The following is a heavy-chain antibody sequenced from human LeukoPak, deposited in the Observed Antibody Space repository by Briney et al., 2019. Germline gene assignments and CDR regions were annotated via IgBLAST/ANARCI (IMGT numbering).Heavy chain of an antibody. Sequence: PGGSLRLSCEASGFSFGGYWMTWVRQAPGKGLEWVAIMKSDGNEEYYVDSVKGRFTIFRDNTKYSLYLQMNNLRAEDTAVYYCVRETMWSFDYWGQGSLVTVSS. J-gene: IGHJ4*02. CDR2: MKSDGNEE. V-gene: IGHV3-7*03. D-gene: IGHD3-10*01. CDR1: GFSFGGYW. CDR3: VRETMWSFDY.